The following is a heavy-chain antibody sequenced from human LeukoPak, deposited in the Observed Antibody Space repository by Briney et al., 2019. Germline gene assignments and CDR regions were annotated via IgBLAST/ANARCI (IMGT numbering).Heavy chain of an antibody. Sequence: SETLSLTCTVSGGSISSYYWSWIRQPPGKGLEWIGYIYYSGSTNYNPSLKSRVTISVDTSKNQFSLKLSSVTAADTAVYYCARHFGSPTYLDYWGQGTLVTVSS. CDR1: GGSISSYY. CDR3: ARHFGSPTYLDY. D-gene: IGHD1-26*01. V-gene: IGHV4-59*08. J-gene: IGHJ4*02. CDR2: IYYSGST.